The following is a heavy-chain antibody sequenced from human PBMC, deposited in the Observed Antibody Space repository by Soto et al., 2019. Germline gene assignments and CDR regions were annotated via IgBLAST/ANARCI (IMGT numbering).Heavy chain of an antibody. CDR3: AGGRGWQLVDH. D-gene: IGHD6-6*01. J-gene: IGHJ5*02. CDR2: INDSGST. CDR1: GGSFRGYF. Sequence: SSETLSLTCAVSGGSFRGYFWSWIRQSPDKGLEWIGEINDSGSTYYNPSFKSRLTIPVDTSKNQFSLKMTSVTAADTAVYYCAGGRGWQLVDHWGQGALVTVSS. V-gene: IGHV4-34*01.